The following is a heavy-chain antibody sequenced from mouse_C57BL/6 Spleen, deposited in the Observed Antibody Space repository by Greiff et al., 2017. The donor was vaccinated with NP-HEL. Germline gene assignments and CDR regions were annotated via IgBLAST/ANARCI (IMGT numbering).Heavy chain of an antibody. V-gene: IGHV1-55*01. D-gene: IGHD1-1*01. CDR1: GYTFTSYW. CDR2: IYPGSGST. Sequence: QVQLKQPGAELVKPGASVKMSCKASGYTFTSYWITWVKQRPGQGLEWIGDIYPGSGSTNYNEKFKSKATLTVDTSSSTAYMQLSSLTSEDSAVYYCASHYGSSKAWFAYWGQGTLVTVSA. CDR3: ASHYGSSKAWFAY. J-gene: IGHJ3*01.